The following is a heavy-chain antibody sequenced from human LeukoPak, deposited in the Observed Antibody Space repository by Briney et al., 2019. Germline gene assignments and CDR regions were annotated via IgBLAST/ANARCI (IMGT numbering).Heavy chain of an antibody. CDR2: ISAYNGNT. Sequence: ASVKVSCKASGYTFTSYGISWVRQAPGQGLEWMGWISAYNGNTNYAQKLQGRVTMTTDTSTSTACMELRSLRSDDTAVYYCARGYCSGGSCQAHPYYYYYYMDVWGKGTTVTVSS. CDR1: GYTFTSYG. J-gene: IGHJ6*03. CDR3: ARGYCSGGSCQAHPYYYYYYMDV. V-gene: IGHV1-18*01. D-gene: IGHD2-15*01.